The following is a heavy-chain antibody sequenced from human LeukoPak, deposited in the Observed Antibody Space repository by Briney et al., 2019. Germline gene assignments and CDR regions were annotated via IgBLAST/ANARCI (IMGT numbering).Heavy chain of an antibody. CDR1: GFTFSSYW. J-gene: IGHJ4*02. Sequence: GGSLRLSCAASGFTFSSYWMSWVRQAPGKGLEWVANIKQDGSEKYYVDSVKGRFTISRDNAKNSLYLQMNSLRAEDTAVYYCARDRNDFWSGRRGFDYWGQGTLVTVSS. D-gene: IGHD3-3*01. CDR2: IKQDGSEK. V-gene: IGHV3-7*01. CDR3: ARDRNDFWSGRRGFDY.